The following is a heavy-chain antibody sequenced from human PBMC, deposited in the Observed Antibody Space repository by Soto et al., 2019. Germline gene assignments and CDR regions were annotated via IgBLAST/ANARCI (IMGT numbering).Heavy chain of an antibody. CDR2: ISSDGSNK. J-gene: IGHJ4*02. CDR3: ANDQKWLQSYFHY. CDR1: GFTFSSYG. V-gene: IGHV3-30*18. Sequence: QVQLVESGGGVVQPGRSLRLSCAASGFTFSSYGMHWVRQAPGKGLEWVAVISSDGSNKYYADSVKGRFTISRDTSKHTLYLGMNRLRAEDTAVYYCANDQKWLQSYFHYWGQGTLVTLSS. D-gene: IGHD5-12*01.